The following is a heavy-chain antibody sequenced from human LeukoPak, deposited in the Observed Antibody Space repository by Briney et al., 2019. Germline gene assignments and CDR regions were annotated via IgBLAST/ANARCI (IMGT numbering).Heavy chain of an antibody. J-gene: IGHJ3*02. CDR3: VRGVYYDSSVGAFDI. CDR2: INPNSGGT. Sequence: ASVKVSCKASGYTFTGYYMHWVRQAPGQGLEWMGWINPNSGGTNYAQKFQCRVTMTRDRSISTAYMELSRLRSDDTAVYYCVRGVYYDSSVGAFDIWGQGTMVTVSS. V-gene: IGHV1-2*02. CDR1: GYTFTGYY. D-gene: IGHD3-22*01.